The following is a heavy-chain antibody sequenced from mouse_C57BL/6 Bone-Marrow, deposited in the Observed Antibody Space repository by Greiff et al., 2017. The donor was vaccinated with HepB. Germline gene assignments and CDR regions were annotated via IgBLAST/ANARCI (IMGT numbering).Heavy chain of an antibody. V-gene: IGHV5-17*01. J-gene: IGHJ4*01. D-gene: IGHD3-1*01. Sequence: EVKLVESGGGLVKPGGSLKLSCAASGFTFSDYGMHWVRQAPEKGLEWVAYISSGSSTIYYADTVKGRFTISSDNAKNTLFLQMTSLRSEDTAMYYCARPLLGAMDYWGQGTSVTVSS. CDR3: ARPLLGAMDY. CDR2: ISSGSSTI. CDR1: GFTFSDYG.